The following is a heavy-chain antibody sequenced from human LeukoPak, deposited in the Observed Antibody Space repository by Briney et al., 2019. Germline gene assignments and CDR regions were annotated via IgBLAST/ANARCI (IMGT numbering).Heavy chain of an antibody. CDR1: GYTFTGYY. V-gene: IGHV1-2*02. CDR3: ARDSDCSGASCFEYFHH. D-gene: IGHD2-15*01. Sequence: ASVKVSCKASGYTFTGYYLHWVRQAPVQGLEWMGWINPSNGATNFAQNFQGRVTLTRDTSISTAYMELGRLTSDDTAVYYCARDSDCSGASCFEYFHHWGQGTLVTVSS. CDR2: INPSNGAT. J-gene: IGHJ1*01.